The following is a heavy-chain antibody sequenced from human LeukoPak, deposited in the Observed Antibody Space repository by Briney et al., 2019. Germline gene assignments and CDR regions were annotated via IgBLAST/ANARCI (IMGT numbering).Heavy chain of an antibody. CDR1: GGTFSSYA. J-gene: IGHJ4*02. CDR2: IIPIFGTA. Sequence: GASVKVSCKASGGTFSSYAISWVRQAPGQGLEWMGGIIPIFGTANYAQKFQGRVTITTDESTSTAYMELSSLRSEDTAVYYCATKHHCGGDCYRDYWGQGTLDTVSS. CDR3: ATKHHCGGDCYRDY. D-gene: IGHD2-21*01. V-gene: IGHV1-69*05.